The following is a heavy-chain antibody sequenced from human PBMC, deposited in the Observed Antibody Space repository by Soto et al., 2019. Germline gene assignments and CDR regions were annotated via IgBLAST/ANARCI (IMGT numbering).Heavy chain of an antibody. CDR2: IYYSGST. V-gene: IGHV4-39*01. D-gene: IGHD2-8*01. J-gene: IGHJ3*02. CDR3: ARRGYYAISAFDI. Sequence: PSETLSLTCTVSGGSISSSSYYWGWIRQPPGKGLEWIGSIYYSGSTYYNPSPKSRVTISVDTSKNQFSLKLSSVTAADTAVYYCARRGYYAISAFDIWGQGTMVTVSS. CDR1: GGSISSSSYY.